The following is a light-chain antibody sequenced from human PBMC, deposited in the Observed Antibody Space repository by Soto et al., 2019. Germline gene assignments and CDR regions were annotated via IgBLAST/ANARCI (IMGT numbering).Light chain of an antibody. CDR2: DAS. CDR1: QRVSSY. J-gene: IGKJ5*01. Sequence: EIVLTQSPATLSQPPGERDTLSCRASQRVSSYLAWYQQKPGQAPRLLIYDASNRATGNPARFSGSGSGTDFTLTISSLEPEDFALYYCQQRSNCLITFGQGTRLEIK. CDR3: QQRSNCLIT. V-gene: IGKV3-11*01.